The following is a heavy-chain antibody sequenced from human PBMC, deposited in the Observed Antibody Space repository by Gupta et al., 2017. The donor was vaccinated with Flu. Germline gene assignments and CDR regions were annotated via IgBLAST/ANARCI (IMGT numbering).Heavy chain of an antibody. CDR3: AKVRLDDYGGPEYYYYGMDV. V-gene: IGHV3-30*18. CDR1: GFTFSSYG. J-gene: IGHJ6*02. CDR2: ISYDGSNK. D-gene: IGHD4-23*01. Sequence: QVQLVESGGGVVQPGRSLRLSCAASGFTFSSYGMHWVRQAPGKGLEWVAVISYDGSNKYYADSVKGRFTISRDNSKNTLYLQMNSLRAEDTAVYYCAKVRLDDYGGPEYYYYGMDVWGQGTTVTVSS.